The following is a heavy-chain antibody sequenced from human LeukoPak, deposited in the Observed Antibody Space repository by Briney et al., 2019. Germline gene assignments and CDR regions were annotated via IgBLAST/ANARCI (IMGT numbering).Heavy chain of an antibody. V-gene: IGHV1-18*01. CDR2: ISVYNGNA. J-gene: IGHJ4*02. CDR1: GFTFNSYG. D-gene: IGHD3-9*01. CDR3: ARRGVYDILTGNEGDY. Sequence: VASVKVSCKASGFTFNSYGISWVRQAPGQGPEWMGRISVYNGNANYAQKLEGRVTMTTDSSTSTAYMELRSLRSDDTAVYYCARRGVYDILTGNEGDYWGQGTLVTVSS.